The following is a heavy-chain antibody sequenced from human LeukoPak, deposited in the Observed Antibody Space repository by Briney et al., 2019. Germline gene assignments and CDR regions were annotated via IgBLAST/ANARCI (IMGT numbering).Heavy chain of an antibody. CDR3: ARHRAVAELHDAFDI. J-gene: IGHJ3*02. Sequence: GESLKISCKGSGYSFTSYWIGWVRQMPGKGLEWMGIIYPGDSDTRYNPSFQGQVTISADKSISTAYLQWSSLKASDTAMYYCARHRAVAELHDAFDIWGQGTMVTVSS. CDR1: GYSFTSYW. CDR2: IYPGDSDT. D-gene: IGHD6-19*01. V-gene: IGHV5-51*01.